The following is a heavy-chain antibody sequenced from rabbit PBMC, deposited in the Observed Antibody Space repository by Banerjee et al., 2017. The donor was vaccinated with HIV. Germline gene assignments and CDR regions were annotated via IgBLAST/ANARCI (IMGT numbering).Heavy chain of an antibody. CDR3: ARGAGYSGYGGATWYFNL. Sequence: QSLEESGGDLVKPGASLTLTCTASGFSLSTNDYWCWVRQAPGKGLEWIACIYAGSSVSTYYASWAKGRFTISKTSSTTVTLQMTSLTAADTATYFCARGAGYSGYGGATWYFNLWGPGTLVTVS. V-gene: IGHV1S40*01. J-gene: IGHJ4*01. CDR2: IYAGSSVST. CDR1: GFSLSTNDY. D-gene: IGHD7-1*01.